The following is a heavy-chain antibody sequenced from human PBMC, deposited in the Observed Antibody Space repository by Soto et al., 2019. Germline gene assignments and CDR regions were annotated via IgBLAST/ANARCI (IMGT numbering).Heavy chain of an antibody. D-gene: IGHD6-19*01. CDR3: ARGQYSSGGGYFDY. CDR2: ISSSGSTI. J-gene: IGHJ4*02. CDR1: GFTFSSYE. V-gene: IGHV3-48*03. Sequence: EVQLVESGGGLVQPGGSLRLSCAASGFTFSSYEMNWVRQAPGKGLEWVSYISSSGSTIYYADSVKGRFTISRDNAKNSLYLKMNSRRGEDTAVYYWARGQYSSGGGYFDYWGQETLVTVSS.